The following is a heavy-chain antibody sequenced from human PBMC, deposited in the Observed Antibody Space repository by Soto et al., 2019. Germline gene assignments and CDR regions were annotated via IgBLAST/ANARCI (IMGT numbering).Heavy chain of an antibody. CDR2: VSGSGGTR. CDR1: GLPFNKHA. Sequence: EVQLLESGGGLIQPGGSLRLSWAASGLPFNKHAMNWVRQPPGKRLDWVSVVSGSGGTRYYADSVKGRFTTSRDTSQGILYLQMNSLRADDTAVYYCAKDPYPVVVVPAANGMDVWGQGTTVTVSS. D-gene: IGHD2-2*01. CDR3: AKDPYPVVVVPAANGMDV. V-gene: IGHV3-23*01. J-gene: IGHJ6*02.